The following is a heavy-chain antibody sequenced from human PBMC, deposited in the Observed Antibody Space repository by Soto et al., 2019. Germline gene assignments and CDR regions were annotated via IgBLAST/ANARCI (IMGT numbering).Heavy chain of an antibody. D-gene: IGHD2-2*01. CDR1: GYTFTSYG. CDR2: ISAYNGNT. CDR3: ARDSDIVVVPAAMRGYYYYYMDV. J-gene: IGHJ6*03. Sequence: ASVKVSCKASGYTFTSYGISWVRQAPGQGLEWMGWISAYNGNTNYAQKLQGRVTMTTDTSTSTAYMELRNLRSDDTAVYYCARDSDIVVVPAAMRGYYYYYMDVWGKGTTVTVSS. V-gene: IGHV1-18*01.